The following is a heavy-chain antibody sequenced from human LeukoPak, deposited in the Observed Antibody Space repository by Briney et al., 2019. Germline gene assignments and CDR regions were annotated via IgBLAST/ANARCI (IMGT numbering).Heavy chain of an antibody. Sequence: PSETLSLTCTVSGGSISSSSYYWGWIRQPPGTGLEWIGSIYYSGSTYYNPSLKSRVTISVDTSKNQFSLKLSSVTAADTAVYYCARHRPTYYYDSSGYHSPPTSSWFDPWGQGTLVTVSS. V-gene: IGHV4-39*01. J-gene: IGHJ5*02. D-gene: IGHD3-22*01. CDR3: ARHRPTYYYDSSGYHSPPTSSWFDP. CDR1: GGSISSSSYY. CDR2: IYYSGST.